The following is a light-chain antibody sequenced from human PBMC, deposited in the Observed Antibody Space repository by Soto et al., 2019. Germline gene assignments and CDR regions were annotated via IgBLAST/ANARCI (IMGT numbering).Light chain of an antibody. Sequence: EIVLTQSPGTLSLSPGEIATLSFRASQSVSSSYLAWYQQKPGQAPRLLIYGASSRATGIPDRFSGSGSGTEFTLTISSLQSEDFALYYCQQYNDWPFSFGQGTRLEIK. CDR2: GAS. V-gene: IGKV3-20*01. J-gene: IGKJ5*01. CDR1: QSVSSSY. CDR3: QQYNDWPFS.